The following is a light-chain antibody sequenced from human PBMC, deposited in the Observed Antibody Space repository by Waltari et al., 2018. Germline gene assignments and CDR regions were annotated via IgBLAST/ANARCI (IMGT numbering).Light chain of an antibody. Sequence: DIVMTQSPDSLAVSLGEWATINCKSSQSVLYSSNNKNYLAWYQQKPGQPPRQLIYWASTRESGVPDRFSGSGSETDFTLTISSLQAEDVAVYYCQQYYSTPPLTFGGGTKVEIK. V-gene: IGKV4-1*01. CDR3: QQYYSTPPLT. J-gene: IGKJ4*01. CDR1: QSVLYSSNNKNY. CDR2: WAS.